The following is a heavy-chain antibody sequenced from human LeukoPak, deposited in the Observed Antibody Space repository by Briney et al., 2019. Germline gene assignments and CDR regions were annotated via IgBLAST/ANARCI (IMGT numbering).Heavy chain of an antibody. V-gene: IGHV3-74*01. CDR3: ARAGGMTAVTDDAFDI. Sequence: PGGSLRLSCAASGFTFSSYWMHWVRQAPGKGLVWVSRINGDGSSTSYADSVKGRFTISRDNAKNTLYLQMNSLRAEDTAVYYCARAGGMTAVTDDAFDIWGQGTMVTVSS. CDR2: INGDGSST. J-gene: IGHJ3*02. D-gene: IGHD4-23*01. CDR1: GFTFSSYW.